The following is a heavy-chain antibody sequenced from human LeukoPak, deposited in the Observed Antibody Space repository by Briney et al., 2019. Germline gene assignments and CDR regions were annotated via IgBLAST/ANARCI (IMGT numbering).Heavy chain of an antibody. J-gene: IGHJ3*02. CDR3: AREGDSSADAFDI. CDR1: VFPFNGYY. CDR2: INPNSGDA. D-gene: IGHD3-22*01. Sequence: AAVKVSCKASVFPFNGYYMHWVRQAPGQGLEWMGWINPNSGDANYAQKFQGRVTTTRDTSTSTAYMERRRLRSDETAVYHGAREGDSSADAFDIWGQGTMVTVSS. V-gene: IGHV1-2*02.